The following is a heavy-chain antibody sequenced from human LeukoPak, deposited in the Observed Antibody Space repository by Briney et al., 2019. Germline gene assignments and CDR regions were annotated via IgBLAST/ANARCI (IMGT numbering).Heavy chain of an antibody. D-gene: IGHD3-22*01. CDR2: MNPNTGRT. CDR1: RYTFTSYD. J-gene: IGHJ4*02. Sequence: ASVKVSCKASRYTFTSYDINWVREAAGQGLEWMGWMNPNTGRTGFAQKFQGRLTMTRDTSISTAYMELSSPRSEDTAVYYCARLSQTPDYYSNGGYYYLGYWGQGTPVTVSS. CDR3: ARLSQTPDYYSNGGYYYLGY. V-gene: IGHV1-8*01.